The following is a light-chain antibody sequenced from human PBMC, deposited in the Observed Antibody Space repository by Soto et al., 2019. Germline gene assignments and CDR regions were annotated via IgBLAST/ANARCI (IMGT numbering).Light chain of an antibody. J-gene: IGLJ3*02. V-gene: IGLV4-69*01. Sequence: QAVVTQSPSASASLGASVKLTCTLSSGHTTYAITWHQQQPEKGPRYLMNIYSDGSHSKGDGIPDRFSGSSSGAEHYLTISSLQSEDEADYYCQTWGTGIRVFGGGTKLTVL. CDR1: SGHTTYA. CDR2: IYSDGSH. CDR3: QTWGTGIRV.